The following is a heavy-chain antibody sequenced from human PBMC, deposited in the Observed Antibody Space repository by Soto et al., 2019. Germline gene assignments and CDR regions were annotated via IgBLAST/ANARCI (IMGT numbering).Heavy chain of an antibody. CDR1: GFTFSSYW. V-gene: IGHV3-74*01. J-gene: IGHJ4*02. CDR3: AREVGVCSSTSCYFDY. Sequence: GGSLRLSCAASGFTFSSYWMHWVRQAPGKGLVWVSRINSDGSSTSYADYVKGRFTISRDNAKNTLYLQMNSLRAEDTAVYYCAREVGVCSSTSCYFDYWGQGTLVTVSS. D-gene: IGHD2-2*01. CDR2: INSDGSST.